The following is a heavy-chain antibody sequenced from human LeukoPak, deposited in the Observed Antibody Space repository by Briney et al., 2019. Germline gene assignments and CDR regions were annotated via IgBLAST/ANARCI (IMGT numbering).Heavy chain of an antibody. CDR3: ARPTYGDYVDSYAFDI. Sequence: ASVKVSCKASGYTFTGYYMHWVRQAPGQGLEWMGRINPNSGGTNYAQKFQGRVTMTRDTSISTAYMELSRLRSDDTAVYYCARPTYGDYVDSYAFDIWGQGTMVTVSS. J-gene: IGHJ3*02. D-gene: IGHD4-17*01. V-gene: IGHV1-2*06. CDR1: GYTFTGYY. CDR2: INPNSGGT.